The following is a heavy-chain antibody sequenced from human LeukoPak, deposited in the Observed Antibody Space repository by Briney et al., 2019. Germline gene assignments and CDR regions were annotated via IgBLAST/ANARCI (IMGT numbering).Heavy chain of an antibody. CDR3: ARDRAGSAAGTSAY. D-gene: IGHD6-13*01. Sequence: ASVKVSCKASGGTFSSYAISWVRQAPGQGLELMGWINPNSGDTNYAQKFQGRVTMTRDTSITTAYMELSRLTSDDTAVFYCARDRAGSAAGTSAYWGQGTLVNVSS. J-gene: IGHJ4*02. CDR1: GGTFSSYA. CDR2: INPNSGDT. V-gene: IGHV1-2*02.